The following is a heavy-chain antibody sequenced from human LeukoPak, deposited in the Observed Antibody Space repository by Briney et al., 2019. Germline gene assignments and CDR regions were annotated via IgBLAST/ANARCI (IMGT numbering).Heavy chain of an antibody. V-gene: IGHV4-59*08. D-gene: IGHD3/OR15-3a*01. CDR3: ARGGLYFDY. CDR2: ISYSGNI. J-gene: IGHJ4*02. CDR1: GGSFSGYY. Sequence: SETLSLTCSVSGGSFSGYYWSWIRQPPGKELEWIAFISYSGNINYKPSLKSRVTISVDTSKNQFSLQLSSVTAADTAVFYCARGGLYFDYWGQGTLVTVSS.